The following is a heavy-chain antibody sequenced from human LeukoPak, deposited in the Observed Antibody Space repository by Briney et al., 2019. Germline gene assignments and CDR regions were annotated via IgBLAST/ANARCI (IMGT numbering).Heavy chain of an antibody. CDR2: IYYSGST. CDR3: ARGGGYCSSISCSGFDY. J-gene: IGHJ4*02. D-gene: IGHD2-2*01. V-gene: IGHV4-30-4*08. Sequence: SETLSLTCTVSGGSISSGDCYWSWIRQPPGKGLEWIGYIYYSGSTYYNPSLKSRVTISVDTSKNQFSLKLSSVTVADTAVYYCARGGGYCSSISCSGFDYWGQGTLVTVSS. CDR1: GGSISSGDCY.